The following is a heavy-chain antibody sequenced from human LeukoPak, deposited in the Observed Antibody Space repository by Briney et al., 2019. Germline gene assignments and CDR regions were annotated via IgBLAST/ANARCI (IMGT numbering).Heavy chain of an antibody. CDR2: IRYDGNNK. V-gene: IGHV3-30*02. D-gene: IGHD1-26*01. Sequence: QAGGSLRLSCAASGFTFSSYGMHWVRQAPGKGLEWVAFIRYDGNNKYYTDSVKGRFTISRDNAKNSLYLQMNSLRPEDTALYYCAKDAGGYYYYYMGAWGKGTTVTISS. CDR1: GFTFSSYG. J-gene: IGHJ6*03. CDR3: AKDAGGYYYYYMGA.